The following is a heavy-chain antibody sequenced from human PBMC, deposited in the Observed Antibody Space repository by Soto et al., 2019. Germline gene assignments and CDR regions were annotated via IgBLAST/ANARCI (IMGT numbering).Heavy chain of an antibody. CDR1: GYSFTSYW. J-gene: IGHJ6*02. D-gene: IGHD4-4*01. CDR2: IYHGDSDT. V-gene: IGHV5-51*01. CDR3: ARQGRTVTSYGMDV. Sequence: PGESLKISFKGSGYSFTSYWIGWVRQMPGKGLEWMGTIYHGDSDTRYSPSFQGKVTLSADKSISTAYLQWSSLKASDSAMYYCARQGRTVTSYGMDVWGQGTTVTGSS.